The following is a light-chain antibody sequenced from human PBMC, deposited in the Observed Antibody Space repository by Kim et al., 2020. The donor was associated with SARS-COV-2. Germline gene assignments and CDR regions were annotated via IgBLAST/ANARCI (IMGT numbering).Light chain of an antibody. Sequence: AQGEKATLSCRASQSVSSSYLAWYQQKPGQATRRLIYGAASRATGIPDRCSGSGSGTDFTLTISRLEPEDFAVYYCQQYGSSPKSFGQGTKLEI. CDR1: QSVSSSY. J-gene: IGKJ2*03. V-gene: IGKV3-20*01. CDR2: GAA. CDR3: QQYGSSPKS.